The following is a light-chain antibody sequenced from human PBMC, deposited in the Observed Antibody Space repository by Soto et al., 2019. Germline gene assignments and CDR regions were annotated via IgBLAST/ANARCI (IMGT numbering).Light chain of an antibody. CDR3: QQSFVTPRT. Sequence: DIQMTPSPSSLSASVGARVTITCRASHTLKYYLNWYQHKPGKAPNLLIHDATTVHTGVPSRFSGSGSGTDFTLTISSLQPEDFATYYCQQSFVTPRTFGQGTKVDIK. CDR2: DAT. CDR1: HTLKYY. V-gene: IGKV1-39*01. J-gene: IGKJ1*01.